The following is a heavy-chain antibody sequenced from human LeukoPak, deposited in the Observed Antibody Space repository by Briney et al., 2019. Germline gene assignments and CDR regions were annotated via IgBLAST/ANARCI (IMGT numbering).Heavy chain of an antibody. D-gene: IGHD6-13*01. V-gene: IGHV1-8*03. CDR2: MNPNSGNT. J-gene: IGHJ3*02. Sequence: LRASVKVSCKASGYTFTSYDINWVRQATGQGLEWMGWMNPNSGNTGYAQKFQGRVTITKNTSISTAYMELSSLRSEDTAVYYCARGRESIAAADNDAFDIWGQGTMVTVSS. CDR3: ARGRESIAAADNDAFDI. CDR1: GYTFTSYD.